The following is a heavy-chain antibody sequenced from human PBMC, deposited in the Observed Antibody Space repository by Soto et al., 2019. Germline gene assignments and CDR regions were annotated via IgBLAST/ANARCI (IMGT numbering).Heavy chain of an antibody. CDR3: ACSYGYYYGMDV. CDR2: INSDGSST. J-gene: IGHJ6*02. V-gene: IGHV3-74*01. D-gene: IGHD1-26*01. CDR1: GFTFSSYW. Sequence: EVQLVESGGGLVQPGGSLRLSCAASGFTFSSYWMHWVRQAPGKGLVWVSRINSDGSSTSYADSVKGRFTISRDNAKNTLYLQMNSLRAEDTAVYYFACSYGYYYGMDVWGQGTTVTVSS.